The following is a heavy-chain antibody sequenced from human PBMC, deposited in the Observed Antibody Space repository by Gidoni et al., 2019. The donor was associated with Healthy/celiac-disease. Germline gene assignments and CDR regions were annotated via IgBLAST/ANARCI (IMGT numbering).Heavy chain of an antibody. Sequence: QVQLVQSGAEVKKPGASVKVSCTAAGYTFTSYGISWVRQAPGQGLEWMGWISDYNGNTNYAQKLQGRVTMTTDTSTSTAYMELRSLRSDDTAVYYCATTSQSSNWYSYGDSWGQGTLVTVSS. CDR3: ATTSQSSNWYSYGDS. CDR2: ISDYNGNT. D-gene: IGHD6-13*01. V-gene: IGHV1-18*01. J-gene: IGHJ4*02. CDR1: GYTFTSYG.